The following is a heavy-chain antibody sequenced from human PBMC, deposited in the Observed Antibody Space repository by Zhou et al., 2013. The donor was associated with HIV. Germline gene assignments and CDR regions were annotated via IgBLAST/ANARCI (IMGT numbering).Heavy chain of an antibody. J-gene: IGHJ4*02. Sequence: QVQLVQSGAEVKKPGSSVKVSCKASGGTFSSYAISWVRQAPGQGLEWMGGIIPIFGTANYAQKFQGRVTITTDESTSTAYMELSSLRSEDTAVYYCARDRDIAAAGTSRGPFDYWGQGTLVTVSS. CDR3: ARDRDIAAAGTSRGPFDY. D-gene: IGHD6-13*01. V-gene: IGHV1-69*05. CDR2: IIPIFGTA. CDR1: GGTFSSYA.